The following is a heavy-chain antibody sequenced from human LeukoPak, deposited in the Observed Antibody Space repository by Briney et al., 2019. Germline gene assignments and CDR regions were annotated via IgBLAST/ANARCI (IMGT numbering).Heavy chain of an antibody. CDR3: ARDLGGPDY. J-gene: IGHJ4*02. Sequence: GGSLRLSCATSGFTFSRYAMNWIRQAPGKGLEWVSFISSDTPNKNYADSVKGRFTISRDNAKNSVYLQLNSLRAKDTAMYYCARDLGGPDYWGQGTLVTVSS. CDR1: GFTFSRYA. CDR2: ISSDTPNK. D-gene: IGHD3-16*01. V-gene: IGHV3-21*01.